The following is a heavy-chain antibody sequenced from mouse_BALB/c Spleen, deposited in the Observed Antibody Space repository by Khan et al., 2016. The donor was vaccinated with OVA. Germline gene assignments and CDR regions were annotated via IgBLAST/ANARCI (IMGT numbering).Heavy chain of an antibody. J-gene: IGHJ3*01. CDR1: GFSLTTYG. V-gene: IGHV2-2*02. CDR3: ARNYDYDEGLAY. Sequence: QVQLKQSGPGLVQPSQSLSITCTVSGFSLTTYGVHWVRQSPGKGLEWLGVIWSGGSTDYNAAFISRLNISKENSKSQAFFKMNSLQANDTAIYYCARNYDYDEGLAYWGQGTLVTVSA. D-gene: IGHD2-4*01. CDR2: IWSGGST.